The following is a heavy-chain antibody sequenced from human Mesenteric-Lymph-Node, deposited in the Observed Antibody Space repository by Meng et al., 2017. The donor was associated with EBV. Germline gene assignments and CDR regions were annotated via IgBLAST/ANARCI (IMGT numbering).Heavy chain of an antibody. J-gene: IGHJ4*02. D-gene: IGHD3-10*01. CDR2: MNPNSGNT. Sequence: QVQLVQDGGEVKKPGASVKFSCKASGYTFTSYDINWVRQATGQGLEWMGWMNPNSGNTGYAQKFQGRLTMTWNTSISTAYMELSSLRSEDTAVYYCARSWYYYGSGDGKIDYWGQGTLVTVSS. V-gene: IGHV1-8*01. CDR1: GYTFTSYD. CDR3: ARSWYYYGSGDGKIDY.